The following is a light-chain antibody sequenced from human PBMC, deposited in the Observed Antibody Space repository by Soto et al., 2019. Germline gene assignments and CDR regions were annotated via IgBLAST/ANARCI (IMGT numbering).Light chain of an antibody. CDR2: DAS. CDR1: QSVSSL. J-gene: IGKJ3*01. V-gene: IGKV3-11*01. CDR3: QQRSNWPPEFT. Sequence: EIVLTQSPATLSLSPGDRATLSCRASQSVSSLLAWYQQKPAQAPRLLISDASNRATGIPARFSGSGSGTYFTLTISSLEPEDSAVYYCQQRSNWPPEFTFGPGTKVEIK.